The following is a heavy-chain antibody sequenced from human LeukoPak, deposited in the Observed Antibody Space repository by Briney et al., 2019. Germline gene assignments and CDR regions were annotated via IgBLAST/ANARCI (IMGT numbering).Heavy chain of an antibody. CDR1: GFTLSNYP. D-gene: IGHD3-3*02. Sequence: GGSLRLSCTASGFTLSNYPMGWVRQAPVKGLEWLSAIGEEKSGSWTKSADSVKGRFTISRDNSENTLYPQMDSLTVEDTAVYYCAKAGVISGWDYWGQGVLVTVSS. CDR3: AKAGVISGWDY. J-gene: IGHJ4*02. CDR2: IGEEKSGSWT. V-gene: IGHV3-23*01.